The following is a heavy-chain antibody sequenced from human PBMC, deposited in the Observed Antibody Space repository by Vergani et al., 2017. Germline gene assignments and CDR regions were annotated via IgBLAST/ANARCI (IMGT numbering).Heavy chain of an antibody. V-gene: IGHV3-23*01. D-gene: IGHD3-9*01. CDR1: GFTFSSYA. J-gene: IGHJ4*02. CDR3: AKXILTNYIRDFWDY. CDR2: ISGSGGST. Sequence: EVQLLESGGGLVQPGGSLRLSCAASGFTFSSYAMSWVRQAPGKGLEWVSAISGSGGSTYYADSVKGRFTISRDNSKNTLNPQMNSLRAEDTAIYYCAKXILTNYIRDFWDYWGQGTLVTVSS.